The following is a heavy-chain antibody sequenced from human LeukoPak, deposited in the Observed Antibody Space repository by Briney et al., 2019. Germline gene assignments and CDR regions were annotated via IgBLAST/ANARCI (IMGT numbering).Heavy chain of an antibody. CDR3: ASSYYYGSGSYSR. Sequence: SETLSITCAVSGGSISSGGYSWSWTRQPPGKGLEWIGYIYHSGSTYYNPSLKSRVTISVDRSKNQFSLKLSSVTAADTAVYYCASSYYYGSGSYSRWGQGTLVTVSS. CDR1: GGSISSGGYS. D-gene: IGHD3-10*01. CDR2: IYHSGST. V-gene: IGHV4-30-2*01. J-gene: IGHJ4*02.